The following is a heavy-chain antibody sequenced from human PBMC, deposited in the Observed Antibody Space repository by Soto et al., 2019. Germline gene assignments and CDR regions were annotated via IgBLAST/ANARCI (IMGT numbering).Heavy chain of an antibody. CDR2: ISAYNGNT. J-gene: IGHJ4*02. V-gene: IGHV1-18*01. Sequence: QVQLVQSGAEVKKPGASVKVSCKASGYTFASYAISWMRQAPGQGIEWMGRISAYNGNTNYAQKLQGRVTMTTVTSTSTAYMELRSLRSDDTAVYSCARDPPPPDYCGQGTLVTVSS. CDR1: GYTFASYA. CDR3: ARDPPPPDY.